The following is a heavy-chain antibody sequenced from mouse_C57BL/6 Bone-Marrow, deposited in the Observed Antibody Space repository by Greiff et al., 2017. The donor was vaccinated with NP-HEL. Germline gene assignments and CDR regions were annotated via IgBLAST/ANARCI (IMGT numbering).Heavy chain of an antibody. CDR3: ARVTRTWFAY. Sequence: EVQVVESGGGLVKPGGSLKLSCAASGFTFSSYAMSWVRQTPEKRLEWVATISDGGSYTYYPDNVKGRFTISRDNAKNNLYLQMSHLKSEDTAMYYCARVTRTWFAYWGQGTLVTVSA. V-gene: IGHV5-4*01. J-gene: IGHJ3*01. D-gene: IGHD1-1*01. CDR1: GFTFSSYA. CDR2: ISDGGSYT.